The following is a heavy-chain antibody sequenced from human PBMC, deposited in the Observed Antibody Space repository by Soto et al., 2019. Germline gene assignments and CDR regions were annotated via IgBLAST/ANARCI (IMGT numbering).Heavy chain of an antibody. CDR1: GFILSGYY. D-gene: IGHD1-26*01. CDR3: VRDAGALSYYGLDV. Sequence: QVQLVESGGGLVKPGGSLRLSCAASGFILSGYYMNWIRQAPGKGLDWVSYISVRGTSIYYADSVKGRFTVSRDNAKSSVYLQMNSLRAEDTAIYYCVRDAGALSYYGLDVWGQGTTVTVSS. CDR2: ISVRGTSI. V-gene: IGHV3-11*01. J-gene: IGHJ6*02.